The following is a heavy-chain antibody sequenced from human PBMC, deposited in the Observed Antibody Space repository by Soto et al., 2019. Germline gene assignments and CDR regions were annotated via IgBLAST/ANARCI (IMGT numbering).Heavy chain of an antibody. CDR3: ARVGTYYDILTGYYSPPLGMDV. V-gene: IGHV3-66*01. Sequence: GGALRLSCAASGFTVSSNYMSWGRQAPGKGLEWVSVIYSGGSTYYADSVKGRFTISRDNSKNTLYLQMNSLRAEDTAVYYCARVGTYYDILTGYYSPPLGMDVWGQGTTVTVSS. CDR1: GFTVSSNY. J-gene: IGHJ6*02. D-gene: IGHD3-9*01. CDR2: IYSGGST.